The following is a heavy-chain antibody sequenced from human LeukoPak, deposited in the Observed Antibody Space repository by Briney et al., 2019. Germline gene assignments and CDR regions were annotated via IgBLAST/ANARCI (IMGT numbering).Heavy chain of an antibody. D-gene: IGHD5-18*01. J-gene: IGHJ4*02. Sequence: PSETLSLTCAFSAASFSSGDFSWSWIRQPPGKGLEWIGYIYYSGSTNYNPSLKSRVTISIDTSKNQFSLKLSSVTAADTAVYYCARGYSRTYFDYWGQGTLVTVSS. CDR2: IYYSGST. CDR1: AASFSSGDFS. V-gene: IGHV4-61*08. CDR3: ARGYSRTYFDY.